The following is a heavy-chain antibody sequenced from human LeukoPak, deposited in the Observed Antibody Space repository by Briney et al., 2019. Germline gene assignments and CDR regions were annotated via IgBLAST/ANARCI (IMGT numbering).Heavy chain of an antibody. D-gene: IGHD5-18*01. J-gene: IGHJ4*02. CDR3: ASDHLVRGYSYGYTGGWDY. CDR2: INPNSGGT. Sequence: ASVKVSCKASGYTFTGYYMHWVRQAPGQGLEWMGWINPNSGGTNYAQKFQGRVTMTRDTSISTAYMELSRLRSDDTAVYYCASDHLVRGYSYGYTGGWDYWGQGTLVTVSS. CDR1: GYTFTGYY. V-gene: IGHV1-2*02.